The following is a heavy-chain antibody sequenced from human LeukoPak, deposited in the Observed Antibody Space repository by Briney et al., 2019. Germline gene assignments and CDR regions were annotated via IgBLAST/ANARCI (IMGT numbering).Heavy chain of an antibody. CDR1: GFTFSIYE. V-gene: IGHV3-13*01. Sequence: GGSLRLSCAASGFTFSIYEMHWVRQARGKPLEWVSAIATTGDSYYPGSVKGRFTISRENAKNSLYLQMNSLRAGDTAVYYCARGTVTAGAFDYWGQGTLVTVSS. J-gene: IGHJ4*02. CDR2: IATTGDS. D-gene: IGHD4-17*01. CDR3: ARGTVTAGAFDY.